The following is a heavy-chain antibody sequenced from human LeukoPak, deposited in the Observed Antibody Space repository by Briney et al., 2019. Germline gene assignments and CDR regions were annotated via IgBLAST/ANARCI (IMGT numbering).Heavy chain of an antibody. Sequence: GESLKISCEGSGYTFATYWIGGVRQMPGKGLEWMGIIYPGDSDTRYSPSFQGQVTISADKSISTAYLQWSSLKASDTAMYYCARRGGSLNYVDYWGQGTLVTVAS. V-gene: IGHV5-51*01. D-gene: IGHD1-26*01. J-gene: IGHJ4*02. CDR1: GYTFATYW. CDR2: IYPGDSDT. CDR3: ARRGGSLNYVDY.